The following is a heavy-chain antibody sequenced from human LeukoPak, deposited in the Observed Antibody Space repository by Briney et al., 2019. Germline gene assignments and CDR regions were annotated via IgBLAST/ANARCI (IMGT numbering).Heavy chain of an antibody. D-gene: IGHD4-17*01. V-gene: IGHV4-4*07. CDR3: ARGLSYGDYGLFDY. J-gene: IGHJ4*02. CDR2: IYTSGST. Sequence: SETLSLTCTVSGGSISSYYWSWIRQPAGKGLEWIGRIYTSGSTNYNPSLKSRVTMSLDTSKNQFSLKLSSVTAADTAVYYCARGLSYGDYGLFDYWGQGTLVTVSS. CDR1: GGSISSYY.